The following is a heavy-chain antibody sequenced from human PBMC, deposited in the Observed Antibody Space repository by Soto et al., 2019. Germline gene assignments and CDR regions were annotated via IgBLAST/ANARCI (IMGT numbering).Heavy chain of an antibody. Sequence: PSETLSLTCTVSGDSMSSSNWWNWVRQPPGKGLEWIGEAHHSGRTNYNPSLKSRVTISVDRSQNRFSLKLSSVTAADTAVDYCARYEATALDYWGQGTLVNGSS. V-gene: IGHV4-4*02. CDR1: GDSMSSSNW. D-gene: IGHD3-16*01. CDR2: AHHSGRT. CDR3: ARYEATALDY. J-gene: IGHJ4*02.